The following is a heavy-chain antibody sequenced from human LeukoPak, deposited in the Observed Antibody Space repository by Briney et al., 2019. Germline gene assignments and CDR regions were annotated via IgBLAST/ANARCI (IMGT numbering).Heavy chain of an antibody. J-gene: IGHJ4*02. CDR1: GCTFSSYA. V-gene: IGHV1-69*15. D-gene: IGHD3-22*01. Sequence: SVKVSCKSSGCTFSSYAIRWVRQAPGQGLEWMGMINPIFGTANYAHKFQGRVTITADESTNTAYMELSSLTSADAAVYYFARVSYDSGGSEGEYFDYWGQGTLVTVSS. CDR3: ARVSYDSGGSEGEYFDY. CDR2: INPIFGTA.